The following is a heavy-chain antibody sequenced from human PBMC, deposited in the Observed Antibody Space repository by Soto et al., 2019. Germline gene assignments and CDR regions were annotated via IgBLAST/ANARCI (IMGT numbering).Heavy chain of an antibody. Sequence: RASVKVSCKASGYPLTAKYLHWVRQAPGQGLEWMGWINPSSGGTKEAQKFRGRVTMTRDTSISAAYMELSRLTSDGTAVYYCAKGGSSWTEWFDPWGQGTLVTVSS. V-gene: IGHV1-2*02. CDR3: AKGGSSWTEWFDP. CDR1: GYPLTAKY. D-gene: IGHD6-13*01. J-gene: IGHJ5*02. CDR2: INPSSGGT.